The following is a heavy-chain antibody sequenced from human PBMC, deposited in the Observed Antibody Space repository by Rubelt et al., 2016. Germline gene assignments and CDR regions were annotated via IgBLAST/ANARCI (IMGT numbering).Heavy chain of an antibody. CDR3: AMEGDAFDS. D-gene: IGHD3-3*01. J-gene: IGHJ3*02. Sequence: VQLVESGGGLVQPGGSLRLSCAASGFTFGSYSMNWVRQAPGKGLEWVSVISHDGSYKYYADSVQGRFTISRDNSKNTLYLQMNSLRAEETAVYYCAMEGDAFDSWGQGTMVTVSS. CDR2: ISHDGSYK. V-gene: IGHV3-30*03. CDR1: GFTFGSYS.